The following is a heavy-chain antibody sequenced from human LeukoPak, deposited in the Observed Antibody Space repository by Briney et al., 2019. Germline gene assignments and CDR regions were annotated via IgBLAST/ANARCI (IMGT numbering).Heavy chain of an antibody. V-gene: IGHV3-21*06. CDR3: AKAGYRSSGTCYYPDY. J-gene: IGHJ4*02. CDR1: GFTFSNHD. Sequence: GGSLRLSCAASGFTFSNHDMSWVRQAPGKGLEWVSSITSSSTYIYYADSVKGRFTISRDNAKNSLYLQMNSLRAEDTAVYYCAKAGYRSSGTCYYPDYWGQGTLVTVSS. CDR2: ITSSSTYI. D-gene: IGHD2-15*01.